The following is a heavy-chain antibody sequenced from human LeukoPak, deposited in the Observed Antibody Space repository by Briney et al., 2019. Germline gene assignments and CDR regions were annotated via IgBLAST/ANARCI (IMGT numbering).Heavy chain of an antibody. Sequence: SETLSLTCTVSGGSISSSSYYWGWIRQPPGKGLEWIGSIYYSGSTYYNPSLKSRVTISVDTSKNQFSLKLSSVTAADTAVYYCASGEYYYDSSGYLGDYWGQGTLVTVSS. CDR1: GGSISSSSYY. J-gene: IGHJ4*02. V-gene: IGHV4-39*07. CDR3: ASGEYYYDSSGYLGDY. D-gene: IGHD3-22*01. CDR2: IYYSGST.